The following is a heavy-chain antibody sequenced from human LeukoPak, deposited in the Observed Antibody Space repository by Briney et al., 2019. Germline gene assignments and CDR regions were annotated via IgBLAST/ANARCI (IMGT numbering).Heavy chain of an antibody. V-gene: IGHV3-23*01. CDR2: ITGSGGNT. Sequence: GGSLRLSCAASGFNFNNYAMSWVRQAPGKGLEWVSDITGSGGNTYYADSVKGRFTISRDNSQNTLYLQMNSLRAEDTAVYYCAKYRGSDYYHHNMDVWGKGTTVTVSS. CDR3: AKYRGSDYYHHNMDV. CDR1: GFNFNNYA. D-gene: IGHD1-26*01. J-gene: IGHJ6*03.